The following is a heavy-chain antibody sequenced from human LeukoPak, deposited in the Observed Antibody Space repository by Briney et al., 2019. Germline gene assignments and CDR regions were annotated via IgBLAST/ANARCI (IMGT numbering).Heavy chain of an antibody. D-gene: IGHD4-17*01. CDR3: ARYGDYLIEY. Sequence: PSETLSLTCAVSGGFISSSNWWSWVRQPPGKGLEWIGEIYHSGSTNYNPSLKSRVTMSVDKSKNQFSLNLSSVTAADTAVYYCARYGDYLIEYWGQGTLVTVSS. J-gene: IGHJ4*02. CDR1: GGFISSSNW. V-gene: IGHV4-4*02. CDR2: IYHSGST.